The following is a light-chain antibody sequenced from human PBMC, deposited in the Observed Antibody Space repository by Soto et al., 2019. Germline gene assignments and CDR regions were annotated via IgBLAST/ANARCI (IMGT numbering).Light chain of an antibody. CDR1: QSLLHSNGYNC. J-gene: IGKJ4*01. CDR2: LGS. Sequence: DIVMTQSPLSLPVTPGEPASISCRSSQSLLHSNGYNCLDWYLQKPGQSPQLLIYLGSNRASGVPDRFSGSGSGIDFTLTISRVEAEDVGVYYCMQALQTPLTFGGGTKVEIK. CDR3: MQALQTPLT. V-gene: IGKV2-28*01.